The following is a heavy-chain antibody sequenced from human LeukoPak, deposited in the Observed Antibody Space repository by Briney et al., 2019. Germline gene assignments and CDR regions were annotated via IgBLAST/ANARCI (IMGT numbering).Heavy chain of an antibody. CDR3: ARGEGYYSGSGNYYNVDY. CDR2: IHHSGST. D-gene: IGHD3-10*01. V-gene: IGHV4-59*01. CDR1: GGSISGYY. J-gene: IGHJ4*02. Sequence: SETLSLTCSVSGGSISGYYWNWIRQPPGKGLEWIGYIHHSGSTNYNPSLKSRVTMSVDTSKSQFSLKLSSATAADTAMYYCARGEGYYSGSGNYYNVDYWGQGTLVTVSS.